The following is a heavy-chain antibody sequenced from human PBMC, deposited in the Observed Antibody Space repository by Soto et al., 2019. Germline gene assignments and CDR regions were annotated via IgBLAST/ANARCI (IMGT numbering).Heavy chain of an antibody. CDR2: IKSKINGGTT. Sequence: GGSLRLSCAASGFIFINAWMSWVRQAPGKGLEWVGRIKSKINGGTTDYAAPVRGRFSISRDDSKNTLYLQMNSLKTEDTAVYYCTTDDPINRYWGQGTLVTVS. J-gene: IGHJ4*02. CDR1: GFIFINAW. CDR3: TTDDPINRY. V-gene: IGHV3-15*01.